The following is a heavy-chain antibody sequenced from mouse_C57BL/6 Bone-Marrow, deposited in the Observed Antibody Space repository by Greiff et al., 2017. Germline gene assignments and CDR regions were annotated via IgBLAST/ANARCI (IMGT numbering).Heavy chain of an antibody. J-gene: IGHJ2*01. D-gene: IGHD1-1*01. CDR1: GYAFSSSW. CDR2: IYPGDGDT. CDR3: ARGRLLRWGVYFDY. V-gene: IGHV1-82*01. Sequence: VQLVESGPELVKPGASVKISCKASGYAFSSSWMNWVKQRPGKGLEWIGRIYPGDGDTNYNGKFKGKATLTADKSSSTAYMQLSSLTSEDSAVYFCARGRLLRWGVYFDYWGQGTTLTVSS.